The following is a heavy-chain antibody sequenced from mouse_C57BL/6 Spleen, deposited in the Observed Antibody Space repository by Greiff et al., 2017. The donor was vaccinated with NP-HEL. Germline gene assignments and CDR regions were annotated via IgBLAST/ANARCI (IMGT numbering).Heavy chain of an antibody. V-gene: IGHV1-15*01. CDR3: TRPGDSSGSLDY. CDR2: IDPETGGT. CDR1: GYTFTDYE. Sequence: VQLQQSGAELVRPGASVTLSCKASGYTFTDYEMHWVKQTPVHGLEWIGAIDPETGGTAYNQKFKGKAILTADKSSSTAYMELRSLTSEDSAVYYCTRPGDSSGSLDYWGQGTTLTVSS. D-gene: IGHD3-2*02. J-gene: IGHJ2*01.